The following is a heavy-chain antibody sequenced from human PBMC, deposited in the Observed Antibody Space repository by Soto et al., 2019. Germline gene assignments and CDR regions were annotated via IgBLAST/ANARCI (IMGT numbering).Heavy chain of an antibody. V-gene: IGHV1-18*01. Sequence: QVQLVQSGAEVKKPGASVKVSCKASGYTFTSYGISWVRQAPGQGLEWMGRISAYNGNTNYAQKLHGRAXXTXDXXTSTANMELRSLRSDDTAEYYCADGSICYYYPSDYRGKGTLVTVSS. CDR1: GYTFTSYG. CDR3: ADGSICYYYPSDY. D-gene: IGHD3-22*01. J-gene: IGHJ4*02. CDR2: ISAYNGNT.